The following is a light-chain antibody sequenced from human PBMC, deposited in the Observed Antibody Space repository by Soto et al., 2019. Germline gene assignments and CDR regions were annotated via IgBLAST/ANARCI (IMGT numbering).Light chain of an antibody. CDR1: DIGSKG. CDR2: SDT. J-gene: IGLJ2*01. V-gene: IGLV3-21*01. Sequence: SYELTQPPSVSVAPGKTASISCGGNDIGSKGVHWYQQKPGQAPVLVIYSDTDLPPVITERFSGSKSANLATLTISRVEAGDEADYYCQVWDSGSAHVVFGGGTKVTVL. CDR3: QVWDSGSAHVV.